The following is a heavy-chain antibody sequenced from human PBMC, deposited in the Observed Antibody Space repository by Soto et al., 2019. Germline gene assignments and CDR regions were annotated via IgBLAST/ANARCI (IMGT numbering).Heavy chain of an antibody. CDR2: IYYSGST. Sequence: NPSETLSLTCTVSGGSISSYYWSWIRQPPGKGLEWIGYIYYSGSTNYNPSLKSRVTISVDTSKNQFSLKLSSVTAADTAVYYCARVPGTTPYYYYGMDVWGQGTTVTVSS. CDR1: GGSISSYY. J-gene: IGHJ6*02. V-gene: IGHV4-59*01. CDR3: ARVPGTTPYYYYGMDV. D-gene: IGHD1-7*01.